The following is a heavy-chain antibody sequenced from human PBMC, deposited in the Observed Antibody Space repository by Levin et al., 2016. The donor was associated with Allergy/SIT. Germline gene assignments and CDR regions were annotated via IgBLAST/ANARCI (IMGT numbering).Heavy chain of an antibody. J-gene: IGHJ6*02. CDR2: IIPISDIA. CDR1: GGTLSGYA. CDR3: ARTLNYGDYYFFSRYGMDV. Sequence: ASVKVSCKASGGTLSGYAISWVRQAPGQGLEWMGKIIPISDIANYAQNFQGRLTITADRATSTAYMELSSLRSEDTAVYYCARTLNYGDYYFFSRYGMDVWGQGTTVTVSS. V-gene: IGHV1-69*04. D-gene: IGHD4-17*01.